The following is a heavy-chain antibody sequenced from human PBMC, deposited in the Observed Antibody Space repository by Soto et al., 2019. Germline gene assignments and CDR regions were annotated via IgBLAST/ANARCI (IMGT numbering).Heavy chain of an antibody. CDR2: IVPLFRTK. D-gene: IGHD6-6*01. CDR1: GGTFSSYA. V-gene: IGHV1-69*06. Sequence: QVQLVQSGAEAKQPGSSVKVSCKTSGGTFSSYAISWVRQAPGQGLEWMGGIVPLFRTKNYAQKVQGRVTITADTSTYTVCMELSGLRSGDTDVYDCARGGYLSTLSNLLGRYGLDVWGQGATVTVSS. CDR3: ARGGYLSTLSNLLGRYGLDV. J-gene: IGHJ6*02.